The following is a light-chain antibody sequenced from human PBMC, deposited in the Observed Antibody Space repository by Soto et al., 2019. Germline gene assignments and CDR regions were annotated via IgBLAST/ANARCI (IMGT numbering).Light chain of an antibody. V-gene: IGLV2-14*01. J-gene: IGLJ1*01. Sequence: QSALTQPASVSGSPGQSITISCTGTSSDFGGFSYVSWYQHHPGKAPKLMIYEVSNRPSGVSNRFSGSKSGNTASLTISGLQTEDEADYYCSSYTSTTTLFGTGTKV. CDR1: SSDFGGFSY. CDR2: EVS. CDR3: SSYTSTTTL.